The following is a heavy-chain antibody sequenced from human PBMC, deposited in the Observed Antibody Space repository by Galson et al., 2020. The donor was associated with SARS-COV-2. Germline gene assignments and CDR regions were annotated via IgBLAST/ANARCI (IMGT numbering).Heavy chain of an antibody. CDR2: IKSKTDGGTT. CDR1: GVTFSNIW. Sequence: GESLKISCAGSGVTFSNIWMAWVRQAPGKGLECVGRIKSKTDGGTTDYAAPVKGRFSISRDDSKNTLYLQMNSLKTEDTAIYYCTAYTSSWGQGTLVTVSS. D-gene: IGHD2-2*01. J-gene: IGHJ4*02. V-gene: IGHV3-15*01. CDR3: TAYTSS.